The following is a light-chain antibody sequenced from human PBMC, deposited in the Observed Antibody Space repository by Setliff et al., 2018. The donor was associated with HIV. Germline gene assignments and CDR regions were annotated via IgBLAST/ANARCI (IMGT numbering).Light chain of an antibody. V-gene: IGLV2-11*01. CDR2: DVN. CDR3: CSYAGVYTYV. J-gene: IGLJ1*01. CDR1: SSDVGGYKY. Sequence: QSVLTQPRSVSGSLGQSVTISCTGTSSDVGGYKYVSWYQQHPGKAPKFMIYDVNKRPSGVPDRFSGSKSGNTASLTISGPQAEDEAAYYCCSYAGVYTYVFGSGTKVTVL.